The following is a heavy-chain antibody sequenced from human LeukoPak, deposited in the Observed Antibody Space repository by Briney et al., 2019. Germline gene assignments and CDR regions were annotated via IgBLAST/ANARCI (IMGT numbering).Heavy chain of an antibody. D-gene: IGHD3-22*01. Sequence: PSETLSLTCTVSGGSISSYYWSWIRQPPGKGLEWIGYIYTSGSTNHNPSLKSRVTISVDTSKNQFSLKLSSVTAADTAVYYCARHGNHYYYDSSGYYWGYYYYMDVWGKGTTVTVSS. J-gene: IGHJ6*03. V-gene: IGHV4-4*09. CDR1: GGSISSYY. CDR3: ARHGNHYYYDSSGYYWGYYYYMDV. CDR2: IYTSGST.